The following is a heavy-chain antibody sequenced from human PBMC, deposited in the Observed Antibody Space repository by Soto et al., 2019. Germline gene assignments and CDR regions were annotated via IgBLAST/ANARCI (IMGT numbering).Heavy chain of an antibody. D-gene: IGHD4-17*01. CDR3: ARKMTTVTTSFDH. V-gene: IGHV3-53*01. Sequence: EVQLVESGGGLIQPGGSLRLSCAASGFSVSSSYMSWVRQAPGKGLEWVSVIYSGGSTYYADSVKGRFTISRDNPKNTLLLQMNSLRAEDTAVYYCARKMTTVTTSFDHWGQGTLVTVSS. CDR1: GFSVSSSY. J-gene: IGHJ4*02. CDR2: IYSGGST.